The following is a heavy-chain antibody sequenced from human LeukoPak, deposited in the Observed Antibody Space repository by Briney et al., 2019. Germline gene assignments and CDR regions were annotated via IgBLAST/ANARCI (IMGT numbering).Heavy chain of an antibody. CDR2: ISSNGGST. J-gene: IGHJ6*03. V-gene: IGHV3-64*01. Sequence: GGSLRLSCAASGFIFSSYGMHWVRQAPGQGLEYVSAISSNGGSTYYANSVKGRFTISRDNSKNTLYLQMGSLRPEDMAVYYCARAPPSGYDLYYFYYLDVWGKGTTVTVSS. CDR3: ARAPPSGYDLYYFYYLDV. D-gene: IGHD5-12*01. CDR1: GFIFSSYG.